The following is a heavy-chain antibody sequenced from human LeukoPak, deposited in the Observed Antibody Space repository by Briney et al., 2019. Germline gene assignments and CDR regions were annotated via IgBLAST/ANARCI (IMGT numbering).Heavy chain of an antibody. V-gene: IGHV3-30*02. D-gene: IGHD2-21*02. CDR2: IRYDGSNK. CDR1: GFTFSSYG. J-gene: IGHJ6*03. Sequence: GGSLRLSCAASGFTFSSYGMHWVRQAPGKGLEWVAFIRYDGSNKYYAYSVKVRFTISRDNSKNTLYLQMNSLRAEDTAVYYCAKMTAYYYYMAVRGKGTTVTVSS. CDR3: AKMTAYYYYMAV.